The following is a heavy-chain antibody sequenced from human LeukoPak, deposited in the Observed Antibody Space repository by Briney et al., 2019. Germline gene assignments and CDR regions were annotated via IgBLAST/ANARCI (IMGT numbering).Heavy chain of an antibody. CDR2: ISSNGGST. J-gene: IGHJ4*02. CDR3: VKETGWYPD. V-gene: IGHV3-64D*06. D-gene: IGHD6-19*01. Sequence: GGSLRLSCSASEFTFSSYPMHWVRQAPGKGPEYVSAISSNGGSTYYGDSVKGRFTISRDNSKSTLYLQMSSLRTEDTAVYYCVKETGWYPDWGQGTLVTVSS. CDR1: EFTFSSYP.